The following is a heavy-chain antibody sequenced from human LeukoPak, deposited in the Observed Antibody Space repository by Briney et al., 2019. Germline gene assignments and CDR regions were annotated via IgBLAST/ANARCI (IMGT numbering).Heavy chain of an antibody. CDR1: GFTFSNYA. CDR3: AKGSDYYGSVTSKKTD. D-gene: IGHD3-10*01. J-gene: IGHJ4*02. CDR2: ISGGSGNI. Sequence: GGSLRLSCSVSGFTFSNYAMHWVRQAPGKGLEWVSLISGGSGNIYYVDSVKGRFTISRDNSKNTLYVQMTSLRAEDTAIYYCAKGSDYYGSVTSKKTDWGQGTLVTVSS. V-gene: IGHV3-23*01.